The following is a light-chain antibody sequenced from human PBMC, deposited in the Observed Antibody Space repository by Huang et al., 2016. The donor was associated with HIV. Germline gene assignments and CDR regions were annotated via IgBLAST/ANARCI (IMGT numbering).Light chain of an antibody. Sequence: EIVMTQAPATLSVSPGERATLSCRASQSVGTKLAWYQHKPGQAPGLLIDDAPTRATGSPARFTGSGSGTEFTLTISSLQSEDFVVYFCQQYNNWPPLTFGGGTKVEIK. CDR3: QQYNNWPPLT. V-gene: IGKV3-15*01. J-gene: IGKJ4*01. CDR1: QSVGTK. CDR2: DAP.